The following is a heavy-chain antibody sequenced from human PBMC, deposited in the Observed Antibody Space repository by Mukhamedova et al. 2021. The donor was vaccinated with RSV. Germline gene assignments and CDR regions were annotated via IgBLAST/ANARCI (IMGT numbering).Heavy chain of an antibody. V-gene: IGHV5-51*01. D-gene: IGHD1-26*01. CDR2: HPGDSDT. CDR3: ARPTELLDAFDI. J-gene: IGHJ3*02. Sequence: HPGDSDTRYSPSFQGQVTISADQSITTAYLQWSSLKASDTAIYYCARPTELLDAFDIWGQGTMVTVSS.